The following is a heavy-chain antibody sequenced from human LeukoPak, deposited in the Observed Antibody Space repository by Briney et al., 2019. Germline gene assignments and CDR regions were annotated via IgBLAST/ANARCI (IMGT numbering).Heavy chain of an antibody. D-gene: IGHD2-15*01. CDR1: GFIFSTYS. CDR3: ARGCSGGTCKQYMDV. Sequence: GGSLRLSCAASGFIFSTYSMNWVRQAPGKGLEWVSYISSGSNTIYYAESVKGRFTISRDNAQNSPHLQMNSLRAEDAAVYYCARGCSGGTCKQYMDVWGKGTTVTVSS. CDR2: ISSGSNTI. V-gene: IGHV3-48*04. J-gene: IGHJ6*03.